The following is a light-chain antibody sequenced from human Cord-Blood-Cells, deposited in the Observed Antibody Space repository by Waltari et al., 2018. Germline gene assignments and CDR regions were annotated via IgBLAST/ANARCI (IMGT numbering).Light chain of an antibody. V-gene: IGLV1-36*01. CDR3: AAWDDSLNGWV. CDR2: YDD. CDR1: SSNIGHNA. Sequence: QSVLPPPPSVSEAPRQRVPISRSGSSSNIGHNAVNWYQQLPGKAPKLLIYYDDLLPSGVSDRFSGSKSGTSASLAISGLQSEDEADYYCAAWDDSLNGWVFGGGTKLTVL. J-gene: IGLJ3*02.